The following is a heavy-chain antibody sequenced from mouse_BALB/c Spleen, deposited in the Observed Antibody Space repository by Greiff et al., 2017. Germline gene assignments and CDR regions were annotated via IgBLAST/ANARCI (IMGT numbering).Heavy chain of an antibody. CDR1: GFNIKDTY. D-gene: IGHD1-2*01. CDR2: IDPANGNT. CDR3: ARGPGVYITTAY. Sequence: EVQLQQSGAELVKPGASVKLSCTASGFNIKDTYMHWVKQRPEQGLEWIGRIDPANGNTKYDPKFQGKATITADTSSNTAYLQLSSLTSEDTAVYYCARGPGVYITTAYWGQGTTLTVSS. V-gene: IGHV14-3*02. J-gene: IGHJ2*01.